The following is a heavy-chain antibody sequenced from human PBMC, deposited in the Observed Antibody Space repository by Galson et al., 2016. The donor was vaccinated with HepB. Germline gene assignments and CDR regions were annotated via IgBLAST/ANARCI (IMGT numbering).Heavy chain of an antibody. CDR2: IHGGGST. J-gene: IGHJ4*02. V-gene: IGHV3-53*01. CDR3: VKDPNWESGC. CDR1: GFIVSSNY. Sequence: SLRLSCAASGFIVSSNYMSWVRQAPGKGLEWVSVIHGGGSTYYADSVRGRFTISRDNSKNTLDLQMNSLRAEDTAVYYCVKDPNWESGCWGLGTLVTVSS. D-gene: IGHD7-27*01.